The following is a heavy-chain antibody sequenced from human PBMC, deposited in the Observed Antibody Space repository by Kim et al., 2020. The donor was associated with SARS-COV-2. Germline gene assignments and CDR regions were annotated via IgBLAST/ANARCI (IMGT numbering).Heavy chain of an antibody. Sequence: GGSLRLSCAASGFTFSSYSMNWVRQAPGKGLEWVSSISSSSSYIYYADSVKGRFTISRDNAKNSLYLQMNSLRAEDTAVYYCARDAADPEPIAVAGVGAFDRWRQGRIVAVSS. CDR3: ARDAADPEPIAVAGVGAFDR. V-gene: IGHV3-21*01. CDR2: ISSSSSYI. CDR1: GFTFSSYS. J-gene: IGHJ3*02. D-gene: IGHD6-19*01.